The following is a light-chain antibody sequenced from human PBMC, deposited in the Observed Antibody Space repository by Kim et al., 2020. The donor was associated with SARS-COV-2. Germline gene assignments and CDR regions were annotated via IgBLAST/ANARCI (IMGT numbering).Light chain of an antibody. Sequence: DIQMTQSPSTLSASVGDRVTITCRASQSISSWLAWYQQKPGKAPKLLIYKASSLESGVPSRFSGSGSGTEFTLTISSLQPDDFATYYCQQYNSYLYTFGQGTKLRS. J-gene: IGKJ2*01. CDR2: KAS. CDR1: QSISSW. V-gene: IGKV1-5*03. CDR3: QQYNSYLYT.